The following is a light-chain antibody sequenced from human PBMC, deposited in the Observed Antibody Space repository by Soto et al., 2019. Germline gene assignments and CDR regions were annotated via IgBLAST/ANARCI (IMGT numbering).Light chain of an antibody. V-gene: IGLV2-23*01. Sequence: QSALTQPASVSGSPGQSITISCTGTSSDVGSYNLVSWYQQHPGKAPKLMIYEGSKRPSGVSNRFSGSKSGNTASLTVSGLQAEYEADYYCCSYAGSSTLMVFGGGTKVTVL. J-gene: IGLJ2*01. CDR1: SSDVGSYNL. CDR2: EGS. CDR3: CSYAGSSTLMV.